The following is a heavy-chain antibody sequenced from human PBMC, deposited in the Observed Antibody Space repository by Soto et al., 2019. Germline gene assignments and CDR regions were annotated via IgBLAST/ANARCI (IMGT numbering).Heavy chain of an antibody. CDR3: ARAIAVTRIDY. CDR1: AFTFSSYA. D-gene: IGHD6-19*01. CDR2: ISYDGSNK. Sequence: QVQLVESGGGVVQPGRSLRLSCAASAFTFSSYAMHWVRQAPGKGLEWVAVISYDGSNKYYADSVKGRFTISRDNSKNTLYLQMNSLRAEDTAVYYCARAIAVTRIDYWGQGTLVTVSS. J-gene: IGHJ4*02. V-gene: IGHV3-30-3*01.